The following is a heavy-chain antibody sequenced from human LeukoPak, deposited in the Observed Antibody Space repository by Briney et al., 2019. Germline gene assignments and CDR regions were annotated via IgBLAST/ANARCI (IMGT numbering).Heavy chain of an antibody. V-gene: IGHV3-23*01. CDR3: AKDLSPVAATTGYFDY. J-gene: IGHJ4*02. D-gene: IGHD2-15*01. CDR2: PSGSSGST. CDR1: GFTFSSYA. Sequence: GGSLTRNSAAYGFTFSSYAVSWLPQAPGHELEGVSTPSGSSGSTYYADSVQCQCTISRDKSKNTRYLQMKIRRAEDTDVYFCAKDLSPVAATTGYFDYWGQGTLVTVSS.